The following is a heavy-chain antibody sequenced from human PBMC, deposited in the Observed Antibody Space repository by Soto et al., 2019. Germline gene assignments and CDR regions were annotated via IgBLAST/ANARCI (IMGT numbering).Heavy chain of an antibody. CDR2: ISYDGINK. V-gene: IGHV3-30*18. J-gene: IGHJ4*02. D-gene: IGHD3-22*01. Sequence: GGSLRPSCAAFGFTFNSYGIHWVRQAPGKGLEWVAVISYDGINKYYGDSVKGRFTISRDNSKNTLYLQMNSLRVEDTAVYYCAKDRYYYDSSGYYYYFDYWGQGTLVTVSS. CDR3: AKDRYYYDSSGYYYYFDY. CDR1: GFTFNSYG.